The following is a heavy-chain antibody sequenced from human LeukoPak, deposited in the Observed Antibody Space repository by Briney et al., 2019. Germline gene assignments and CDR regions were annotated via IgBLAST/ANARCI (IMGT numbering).Heavy chain of an antibody. CDR2: IKSKTDGGTT. CDR3: TTRLTHYDILTGYHDAFDI. V-gene: IGHV3-15*01. CDR1: GFTFSNAW. Sequence: GGSLRLSCAASGFTFSNAWMSWVRQAPGKGLEWVGRIKSKTDGGTTDYAAPVKGRFTISRDDSKNTLYLQMNSPTTEDTAVYYCTTRLTHYDILTGYHDAFDIWGQGTMVTVSS. D-gene: IGHD3-9*01. J-gene: IGHJ3*02.